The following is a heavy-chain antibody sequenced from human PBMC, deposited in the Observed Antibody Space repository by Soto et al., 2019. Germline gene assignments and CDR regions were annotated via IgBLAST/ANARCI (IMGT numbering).Heavy chain of an antibody. CDR3: ARDFRTRDYDILTGSKTNWFDP. Sequence: ASVKVSCKASGYTFTSYGISWVRQAPGQGLEWMGWISAYNGNTNYAQKLQGRVTMTTDTSTSTAYMELRSLRSEDTAVYYCARDFRTRDYDILTGSKTNWFDPWGQGTLVTVSS. V-gene: IGHV1-18*01. J-gene: IGHJ5*02. D-gene: IGHD3-9*01. CDR2: ISAYNGNT. CDR1: GYTFTSYG.